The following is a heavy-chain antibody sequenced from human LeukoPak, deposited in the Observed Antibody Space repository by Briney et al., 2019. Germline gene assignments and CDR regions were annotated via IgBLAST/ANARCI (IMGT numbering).Heavy chain of an antibody. D-gene: IGHD1-26*01. CDR3: ARVGEGGNYYSARMDV. V-gene: IGHV3-48*04. CDR1: GFTFSNYS. CDR2: ISSSSNTI. Sequence: GGSLRLSCAASGFTFSNYSMNWVRQAPGKGLEWVSYISSSSNTIYYADSVKGRFTISRDNAKNSLFLQMNSLRAEDTALYYCARVGEGGNYYSARMDVWGKGTTVTVSS. J-gene: IGHJ6*04.